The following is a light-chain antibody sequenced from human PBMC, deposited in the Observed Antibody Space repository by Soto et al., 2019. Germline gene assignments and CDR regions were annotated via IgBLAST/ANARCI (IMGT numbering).Light chain of an antibody. CDR1: QSVSNN. CDR2: GAS. V-gene: IGKV3-15*01. Sequence: EIVMTQSPATLSVSPGERATLSCRASQSVSNNLAWYQQKPGLAPRLLMYGASTRATGIPARFSGSGSGTAFTLTISSLQSEDFAVYYCQQDNNWPETFGRGTKVEIK. CDR3: QQDNNWPET. J-gene: IGKJ1*01.